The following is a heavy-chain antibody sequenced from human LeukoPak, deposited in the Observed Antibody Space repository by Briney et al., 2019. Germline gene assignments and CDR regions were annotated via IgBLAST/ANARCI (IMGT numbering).Heavy chain of an antibody. V-gene: IGHV3-30*18. J-gene: IGHJ5*02. Sequence: GGSLRLSCAASGFTFSSYGMHCVRQAPGKGLEGVAIISHDGNNKYYADSVKGRFTISRDNSKNTLYLQMNSLRAEDTAVYYCAKEDLSGFDPWGQGTLVTVSS. D-gene: IGHD1-14*01. CDR1: GFTFSSYG. CDR3: AKEDLSGFDP. CDR2: ISHDGNNK.